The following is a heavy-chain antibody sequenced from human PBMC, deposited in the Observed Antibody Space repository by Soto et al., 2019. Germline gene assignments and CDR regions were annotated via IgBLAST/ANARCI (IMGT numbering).Heavy chain of an antibody. CDR1: GGTFSSYA. CDR3: AREAGWSFGVVIPGYYYGMDV. D-gene: IGHD3-3*01. Sequence: QVQLVQSGAEVKKPGSSVKVSCKASGGTFSSYAISWVRQAPGQGLEWMGGIIPIFGTANYAQKFQGRVTITADKSTSTAYMELSSLRSEDTAVYYCAREAGWSFGVVIPGYYYGMDVWGQGTTVTVSS. V-gene: IGHV1-69*06. CDR2: IIPIFGTA. J-gene: IGHJ6*02.